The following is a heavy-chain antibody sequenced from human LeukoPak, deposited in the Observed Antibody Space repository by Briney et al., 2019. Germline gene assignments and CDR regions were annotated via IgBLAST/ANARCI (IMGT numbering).Heavy chain of an antibody. V-gene: IGHV1-2*02. Sequence: ASVKVYCKASGYTFTGYYMHWVRQAPGQGLEWMGWINPNSGGTNYAQKFQGRVTMTRDTSISTAYMELSRLRSDDTAVYYCARDRRYSSIWLNAFDIWGQGTMVTVSS. CDR1: GYTFTGYY. CDR3: ARDRRYSSIWLNAFDI. D-gene: IGHD6-13*01. J-gene: IGHJ3*02. CDR2: INPNSGGT.